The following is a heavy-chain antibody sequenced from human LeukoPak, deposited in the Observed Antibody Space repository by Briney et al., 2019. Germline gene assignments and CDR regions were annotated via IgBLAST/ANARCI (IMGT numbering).Heavy chain of an antibody. D-gene: IGHD2-2*01. V-gene: IGHV3-30*03. CDR2: ISYDGSNK. CDR3: ARNGGEYQLLSWFAP. Sequence: GGSLRLSCAASGFTFSSYSMNWVRQAPGKGLEWVAVISYDGSNKYYADSVKGRFTISRDNSKNTLYLQMNSLRAEDTAVYYCARNGGEYQLLSWFAPWGQGTLVTVSS. CDR1: GFTFSSYS. J-gene: IGHJ5*02.